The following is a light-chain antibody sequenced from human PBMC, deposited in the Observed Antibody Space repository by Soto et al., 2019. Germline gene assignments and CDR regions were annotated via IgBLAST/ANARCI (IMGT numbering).Light chain of an antibody. CDR1: SSNFGSNT. Sequence: QPVLTQPPSASGTPGQRVSISCSGSSSNFGSNTVNWYQQLPGTAPKLLIYRNNQRPSGVPDRFSGSKSGTSASLAISGLQSEDEADYYCAAWDDSLNGRGVFGGGTKVTVL. V-gene: IGLV1-44*01. CDR3: AAWDDSLNGRGV. J-gene: IGLJ2*01. CDR2: RNN.